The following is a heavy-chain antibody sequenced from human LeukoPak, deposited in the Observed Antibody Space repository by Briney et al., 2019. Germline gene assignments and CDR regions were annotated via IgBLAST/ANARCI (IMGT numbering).Heavy chain of an antibody. D-gene: IGHD3-22*01. CDR1: GFTFSTYW. V-gene: IGHV3-66*01. Sequence: GGSLRLSCAASGFTFSTYWMSWVRQAPGKGLEWVSVIYSGGSTYYADSVKGRFTISRDNSKNTLYLQMNSLRAEDTAVYYCARGLAYYYDSSGYIGGAFDIWGQGTMVTVSS. J-gene: IGHJ3*02. CDR3: ARGLAYYYDSSGYIGGAFDI. CDR2: IYSGGST.